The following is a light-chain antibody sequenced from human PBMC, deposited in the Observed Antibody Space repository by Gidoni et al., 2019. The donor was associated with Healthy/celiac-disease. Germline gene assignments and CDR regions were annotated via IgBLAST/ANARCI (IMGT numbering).Light chain of an antibody. V-gene: IGLV3-1*01. CDR2: QDS. CDR3: QAWDSSSVV. J-gene: IGLJ2*01. Sequence: SYELTQPPSVSVSPGQTASITCSGDKLGDKYACWYQQKPGQSPVLVIYQDSKRPSGIPERFSGPNSGNTATLTISGTQAMDEADYYCQAWDSSSVVFDGGTKLTVL. CDR1: KLGDKY.